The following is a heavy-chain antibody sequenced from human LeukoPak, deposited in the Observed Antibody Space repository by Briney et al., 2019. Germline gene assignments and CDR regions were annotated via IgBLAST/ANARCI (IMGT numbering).Heavy chain of an antibody. D-gene: IGHD3-3*02. CDR2: IWYDESKE. CDR1: GFTFDSYA. CDR3: ARDSPFAVLDS. J-gene: IGHJ4*02. Sequence: GGSLRLSCAVSGFTFDSYAIHWVRQAPGKGLQWVAVIWYDESKEYYADSVKGRFTISRDISRDTLYLQMNSLRAEDTAVYYCARDSPFAVLDSWGQGTLVTVSS. V-gene: IGHV3-33*08.